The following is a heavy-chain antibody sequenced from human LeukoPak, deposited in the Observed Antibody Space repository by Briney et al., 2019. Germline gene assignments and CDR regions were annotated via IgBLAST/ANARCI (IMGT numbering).Heavy chain of an antibody. CDR2: IWYDGSNK. Sequence: GRSLRLSCAASGFTFSSYGMHWVRQAPGKGLEWVAVIWYDGSNKYYADSVKGRFTISRDNSKNTLYLQMNSLRAEDTAVYYCARAYDSSGYSFDYWGQGTLVTVSS. D-gene: IGHD3-22*01. V-gene: IGHV3-33*01. CDR1: GFTFSSYG. J-gene: IGHJ4*02. CDR3: ARAYDSSGYSFDY.